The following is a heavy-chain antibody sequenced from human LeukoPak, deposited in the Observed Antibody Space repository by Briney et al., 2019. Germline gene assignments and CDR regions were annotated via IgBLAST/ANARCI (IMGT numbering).Heavy chain of an antibody. CDR1: GGSFSGYY. J-gene: IGHJ6*03. Sequence: SETLSLTCAVYGGSFSGYYWSWIRQPPGKGLEWIGEINHSGSTNYNPSLESRVTISVDTSKNQFSLKLSSVTAADTAVYYCGKRYCSSTSCYFYAMAVWGKGTTVTVSS. V-gene: IGHV4-34*01. D-gene: IGHD2-2*01. CDR3: GKRYCSSTSCYFYAMAV. CDR2: INHSGST.